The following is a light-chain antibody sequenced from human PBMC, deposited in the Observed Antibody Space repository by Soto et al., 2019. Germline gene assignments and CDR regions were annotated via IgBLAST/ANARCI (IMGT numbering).Light chain of an antibody. CDR2: EVS. J-gene: IGLJ2*01. Sequence: QSVLTQPASVSGSPGQSITISCTGTSSDVGGYNYVSWYQQHPGKAPKLMIYEVSNRPSGVSNRFSGSKSGNTASLTISGLQPEDEADYYCNSYTSSSTAVTDVVFGGGTKLTVL. V-gene: IGLV2-14*01. CDR3: NSYTSSSTAVTDVV. CDR1: SSDVGGYNY.